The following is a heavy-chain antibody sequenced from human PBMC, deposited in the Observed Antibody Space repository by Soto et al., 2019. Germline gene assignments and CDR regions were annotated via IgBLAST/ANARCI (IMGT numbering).Heavy chain of an antibody. Sequence: QVQLVESGGGVVQPGRSLRLSCAASGFTFSSYAMHWVRQAPGKGLEWVAVISYDGSNKYYADSVKGRFTISRDNSKNTRYLQMNSPRAEDTAVYYCARARLDTPALDYWGQGTLVTVSS. CDR2: ISYDGSNK. J-gene: IGHJ4*02. V-gene: IGHV3-30-3*01. CDR1: GFTFSSYA. D-gene: IGHD2-2*01. CDR3: ARARLDTPALDY.